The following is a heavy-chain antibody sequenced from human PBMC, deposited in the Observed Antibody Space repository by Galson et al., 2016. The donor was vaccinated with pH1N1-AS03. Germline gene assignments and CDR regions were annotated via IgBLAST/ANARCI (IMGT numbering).Heavy chain of an antibody. V-gene: IGHV3-7*03. CDR2: IQQEGNEK. CDR3: ARALGGISYCNSATCPGMDV. CDR1: GFTFSNYW. J-gene: IGHJ6*02. D-gene: IGHD2/OR15-2a*01. Sequence: SLRLSCAASGFTFSNYWMSWVRQAPGKGLEWVATIQQEGNEKYQVDSVRGRFTISRDNARNSRYLQMNRLRVEDSAVYYCARALGGISYCNSATCPGMDVWGQGTTVTVSS.